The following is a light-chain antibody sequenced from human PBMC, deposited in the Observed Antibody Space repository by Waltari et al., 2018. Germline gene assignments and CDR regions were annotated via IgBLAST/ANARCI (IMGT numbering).Light chain of an antibody. CDR2: HDI. V-gene: IGLV3-1*01. CDR3: QAWDSSTVF. Sequence: EQQDAAHPRVLVICHDIRRPSGTPERFSGSNAGNTATLTISGSQSMDEADYYCQAWDSSTVFFGGGTKLTVL. J-gene: IGLJ2*01.